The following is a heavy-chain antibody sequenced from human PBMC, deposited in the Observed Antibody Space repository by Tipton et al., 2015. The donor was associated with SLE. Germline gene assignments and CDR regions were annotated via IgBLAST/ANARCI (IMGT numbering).Heavy chain of an antibody. D-gene: IGHD6-13*01. J-gene: IGHJ1*01. CDR3: ARGRAAGHVESMQH. V-gene: IGHV3-48*03. CDR2: VSYGGVTI. CDR1: GFAFSSYE. Sequence: SLRLSCVASGFAFSSYEMNWVRQAPGKGLEWVSFVSYGGVTIFYADSVKGRFTASRDNAKNSLYLQLTSLRVEDTAVYYCARGRAAGHVESMQHWGQGTLITVSA.